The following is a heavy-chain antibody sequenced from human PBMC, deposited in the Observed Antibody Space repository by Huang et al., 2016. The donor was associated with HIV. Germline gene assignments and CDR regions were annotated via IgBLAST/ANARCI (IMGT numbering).Heavy chain of an antibody. D-gene: IGHD6-13*01. V-gene: IGHV3-30*18. CDR2: ISYDAKTK. CDR1: GFTFSSYG. CDR3: AKGGSAAAVLDF. Sequence: QVHLVESGGGVVQPGRSLRISCAASGFTFSSYGMHGVRQAPGKGLEWVAVISYDAKTKYYADSVKGRFSISRDKSKTTVYLQLNSLRLEDTAVYYCAKGGSAAAVLDFWGQGTLVTVSS. J-gene: IGHJ4*02.